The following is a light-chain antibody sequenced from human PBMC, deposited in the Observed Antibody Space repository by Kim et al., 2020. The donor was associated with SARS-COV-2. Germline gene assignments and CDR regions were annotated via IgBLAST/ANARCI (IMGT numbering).Light chain of an antibody. V-gene: IGKV3-20*01. Sequence: WSPGERATLACRASQNVDSSYLVWYQQKPGQAPRLLISASSRRASGIPDRFSGSGYGTDFTLTISRLEPEDFAVYFCQQYGRPPLTFGGGTKLEIK. CDR1: QNVDSSY. CDR3: QQYGRPPLT. J-gene: IGKJ4*01. CDR2: ASS.